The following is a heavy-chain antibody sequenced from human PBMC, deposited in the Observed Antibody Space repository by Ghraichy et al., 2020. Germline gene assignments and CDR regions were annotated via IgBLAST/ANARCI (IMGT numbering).Heavy chain of an antibody. J-gene: IGHJ4*02. Sequence: SETLSLTCTVSGGSISSGDYYWSWIRQPPGKGLEWIGYIYYSGSTYYNPSLKSRVTISVDTSKNQFSLKLSSVTAADTAVYYCARVIRFSSAAVFDYWGQGTLVTVSS. CDR2: IYYSGST. V-gene: IGHV4-30-4*01. D-gene: IGHD6-13*01. CDR1: GGSISSGDYY. CDR3: ARVIRFSSAAVFDY.